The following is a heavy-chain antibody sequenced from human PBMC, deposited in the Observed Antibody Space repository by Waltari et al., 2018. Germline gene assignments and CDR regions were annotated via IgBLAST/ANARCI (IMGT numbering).Heavy chain of an antibody. V-gene: IGHV1-2*02. CDR1: LSDYD. CDR3: ARDGSFDF. Sequence: LSDYDMHWVRQAPGQGLEWMGWINPNSESTKYAQKFQGRVTLTRDTSINTVYMELSSLRSDDTALYYCARDGSFDFWGQGTLVTVSS. J-gene: IGHJ4*02. CDR2: INPNSEST.